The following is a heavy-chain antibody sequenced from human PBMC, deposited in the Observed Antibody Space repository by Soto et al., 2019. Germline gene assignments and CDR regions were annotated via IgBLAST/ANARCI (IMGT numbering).Heavy chain of an antibody. V-gene: IGHV2-5*02. Sequence: QITLKESGPALVKPTQTLTLTCTFSGFSLTRGVGVAWIRQPPGKALEWLALIYWDDDKRYSSSLKSRLTITKDTSKNQVVLIMTNMDPVDTATYYCAYKPLTTTGAFDPWGQGTLVTVSS. CDR2: IYWDDDK. CDR3: AYKPLTTTGAFDP. J-gene: IGHJ5*02. D-gene: IGHD4-17*01. CDR1: GFSLTRGVG.